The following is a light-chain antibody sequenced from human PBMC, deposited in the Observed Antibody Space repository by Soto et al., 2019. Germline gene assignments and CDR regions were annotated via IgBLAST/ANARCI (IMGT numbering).Light chain of an antibody. Sequence: QSVLTQPPSVSGAPGQRVTLSCTGSSSNIGAGFDVHWYQQLPGTAPKLLIYGNTNRPSGVPDRFSGSKSGTSASLAITGLQAEDEADYYCQSYDGSLSGVLFGGGTKLTVL. CDR1: SSNIGAGFD. V-gene: IGLV1-40*01. CDR3: QSYDGSLSGVL. J-gene: IGLJ2*01. CDR2: GNT.